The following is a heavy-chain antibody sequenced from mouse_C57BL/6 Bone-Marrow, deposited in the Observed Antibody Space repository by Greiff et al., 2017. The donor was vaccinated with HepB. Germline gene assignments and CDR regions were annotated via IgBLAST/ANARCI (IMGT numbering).Heavy chain of an antibody. J-gene: IGHJ4*01. Sequence: EVQLQQSGPELVKPGASVKISCKASGYSFTGYYMNWVKQSPEKSLEWIGEINPSTGGTTYNQKFKAKATLTVDKSSSTAYMQLKSLTSEDSAVYYCAYGNSGMDYWGQGTSVTVSS. D-gene: IGHD2-10*02. CDR1: GYSFTGYY. CDR3: AYGNSGMDY. V-gene: IGHV1-42*01. CDR2: INPSTGGT.